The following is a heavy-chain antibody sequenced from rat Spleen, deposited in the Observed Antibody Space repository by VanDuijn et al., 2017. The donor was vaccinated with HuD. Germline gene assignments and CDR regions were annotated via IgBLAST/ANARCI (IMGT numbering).Heavy chain of an antibody. CDR3: TTVRWGYVMDA. V-gene: IGHV5-27*01. Sequence: EVQLVESDGGLVQPGRSLKLSCAASGFTLSDHYMAWVRQAPTKGLEWVATISPSGGTTYYRDSVKGRFTISRDNAKSTLYLQMDSLRSEDTATYYCTTVRWGYVMDAWGQGASVTVSS. CDR2: ISPSGGTT. J-gene: IGHJ4*01. CDR1: GFTLSDHY.